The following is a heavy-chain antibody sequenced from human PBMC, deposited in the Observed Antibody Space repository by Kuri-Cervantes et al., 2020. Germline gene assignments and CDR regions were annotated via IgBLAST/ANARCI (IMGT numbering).Heavy chain of an antibody. Sequence: ASVKVSCKASGYTFTSYGISWVRQAPGQGLEWMGWISAYNGNTNYAQKLQGRVTMTTDKSTSTAYTELRSLRSDDTAVYYCARERGKEYRDYWGQGTLVTVSS. V-gene: IGHV1-18*01. D-gene: IGHD6-6*01. J-gene: IGHJ4*02. CDR1: GYTFTSYG. CDR2: ISAYNGNT. CDR3: ARERGKEYRDY.